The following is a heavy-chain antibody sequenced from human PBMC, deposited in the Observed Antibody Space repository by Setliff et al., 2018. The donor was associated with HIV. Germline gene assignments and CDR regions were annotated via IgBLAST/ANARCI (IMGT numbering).Heavy chain of an antibody. J-gene: IGHJ4*02. V-gene: IGHV4-59*12. D-gene: IGHD3-22*01. Sequence: PSETLSLTCTVSGGSISGYYWSWVRQPPEKRLELIGFIHYSGSSDYNPSLKSRVTMSVDTSKNQFSLNLNSVTAADTAVYYCARDRTEFVDGGYYPYYFDSWGQGTLVTVSS. CDR3: ARDRTEFVDGGYYPYYFDS. CDR1: GGSISGYY. CDR2: IHYSGSS.